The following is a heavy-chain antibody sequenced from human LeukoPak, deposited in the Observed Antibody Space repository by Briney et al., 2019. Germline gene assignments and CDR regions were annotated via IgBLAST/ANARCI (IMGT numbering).Heavy chain of an antibody. Sequence: SETLSLTCAVYGVSFSGYYWSWIRQPPGKGLEWIGEINHSGSTNYNPSLKSRVTISVDTSKNQFSLKLSSVTAADTAVYYCARYYDYVWGSYRLSPWGQGTLVTVSS. J-gene: IGHJ5*02. CDR3: ARYYDYVWGSYRLSP. CDR2: INHSGST. CDR1: GVSFSGYY. V-gene: IGHV4-34*01. D-gene: IGHD3-16*02.